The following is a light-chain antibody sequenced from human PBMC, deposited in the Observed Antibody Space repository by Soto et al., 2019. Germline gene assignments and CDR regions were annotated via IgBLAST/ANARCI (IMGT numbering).Light chain of an antibody. CDR1: QGINNY. Sequence: DIQMTQSPSSLSASVGDRVTITCRASQGINNYLAWYQQRPGKVPKPLIYAASTWQSGVPSRFRGSRTGKDVTLTISSLRPEDVATYYCQKYDSAPLTFGGGTKVEIK. V-gene: IGKV1-27*01. J-gene: IGKJ4*01. CDR3: QKYDSAPLT. CDR2: AAS.